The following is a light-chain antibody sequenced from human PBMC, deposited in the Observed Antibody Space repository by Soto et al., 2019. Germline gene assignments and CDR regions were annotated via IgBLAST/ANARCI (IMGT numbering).Light chain of an antibody. Sequence: EIVLTQSPGTLSLSPGERATLSCRPSQSVSNNLAWYQQKPGQAPRLLIYGASTRATGIPARFSGSGSGTEFTLTISSLQSEDFAVYYCQQYNKWPWTFGQGTKVDIK. CDR2: GAS. J-gene: IGKJ1*01. CDR3: QQYNKWPWT. V-gene: IGKV3-15*01. CDR1: QSVSNN.